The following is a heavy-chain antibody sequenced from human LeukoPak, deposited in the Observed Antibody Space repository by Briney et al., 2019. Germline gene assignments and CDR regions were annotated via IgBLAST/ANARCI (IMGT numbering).Heavy chain of an antibody. CDR3: ARDRYYYDSSGLYYFDY. Sequence: SETLSLTCTVSGYSITSGYYWSWIRQPAGKGLEWIGRIYTSGSTNYNPSLKSRVTMSVDTSKNQFSLKLSSVTAADTAVYYCARDRYYYDSSGLYYFDYWGQGTLVTVSS. CDR2: IYTSGST. D-gene: IGHD3-22*01. CDR1: GYSITSGYY. V-gene: IGHV4-4*07. J-gene: IGHJ4*02.